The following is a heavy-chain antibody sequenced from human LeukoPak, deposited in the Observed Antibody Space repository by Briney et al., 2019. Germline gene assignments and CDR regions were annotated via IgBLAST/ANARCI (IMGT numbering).Heavy chain of an antibody. D-gene: IGHD1-26*01. CDR3: ARGYSTVDY. V-gene: IGHV3-11*03. J-gene: IGHJ4*02. Sequence: GGSLRLSCAASRFTFSDYYMSWIRQAPGKGLEWVSYISTSSSYTNYADSVKGRFTISRANAENSLYLQMNSLRAEDTAVYYCARGYSTVDYWGQGTLVTVSS. CDR2: ISTSSSYT. CDR1: RFTFSDYY.